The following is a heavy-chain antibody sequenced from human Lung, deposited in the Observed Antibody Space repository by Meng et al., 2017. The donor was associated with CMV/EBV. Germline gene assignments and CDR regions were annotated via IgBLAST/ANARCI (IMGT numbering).Heavy chain of an antibody. CDR3: ARRPWGLDV. CDR1: GFTFSSYW. CDR2: INQDGSEK. V-gene: IGHV3-7*01. Sequence: GEXXKISCAASGFTFSSYWMSWVRQAPGKGLEWVANINQDGSEKYYVDSVEGRFTISRDNAKDSLYLQMNALRAEDTAVYYCARRPWGLDVWGQGNTVNGAS. J-gene: IGHJ6*02.